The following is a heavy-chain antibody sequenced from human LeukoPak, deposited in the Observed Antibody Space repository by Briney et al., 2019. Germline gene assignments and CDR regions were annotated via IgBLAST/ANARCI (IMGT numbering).Heavy chain of an antibody. J-gene: IGHJ3*02. CDR1: GFTFCDYP. Sequence: GVSLRLSCTASGFTFCDYPMSWVRQAPGQGLEWVSVIYSGGSTYYADSVKARFTNSRHNSKNTLYLQMNSRRAEDTAVYYCARWLQLLGALDIWGQGTMVTVSS. CDR2: IYSGGST. D-gene: IGHD5-24*01. V-gene: IGHV3-53*04. CDR3: ARWLQLLGALDI.